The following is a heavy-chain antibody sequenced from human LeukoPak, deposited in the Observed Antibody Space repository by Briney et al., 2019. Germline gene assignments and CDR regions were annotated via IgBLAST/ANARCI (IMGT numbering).Heavy chain of an antibody. D-gene: IGHD6-13*01. V-gene: IGHV4-34*01. CDR3: ARTSSSWSGERFDY. Sequence: SETLSLTCAVYGGSFSGYYWSWIPDPPGKGLEWIGEINHSGRTNYNPSLKSRVTISVDTSKNQSSLKLSSVTAADTAVYYCARTSSSWSGERFDYWGQGTLVTVYS. J-gene: IGHJ4*02. CDR2: INHSGRT. CDR1: GGSFSGYY.